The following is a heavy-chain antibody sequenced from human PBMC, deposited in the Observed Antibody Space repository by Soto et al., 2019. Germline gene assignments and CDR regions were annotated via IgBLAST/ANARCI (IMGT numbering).Heavy chain of an antibody. J-gene: IGHJ1*01. CDR3: VRGVPLPFAL. Sequence: EVQLLESGGGLVQPGGALRLSCGGSGFSFSTYAMSWVRHAAGTGLEWVSAIRGRGNKAFYADSVKGRFTISRDNSKNTLYLQMSSMRVEDTAVYYCVRGVPLPFALWGQGTMVTVAS. V-gene: IGHV3-23*01. CDR1: GFSFSTYA. CDR2: IRGRGNKA.